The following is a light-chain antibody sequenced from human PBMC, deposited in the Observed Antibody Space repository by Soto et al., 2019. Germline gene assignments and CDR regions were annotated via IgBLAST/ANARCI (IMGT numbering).Light chain of an antibody. V-gene: IGLV1-44*01. Sequence: QSALTQPASASGTPGQRVTISCSGGSSNIGRDAVSWYQHFPGTAPKVLIYSNNQRPSGVPDRFSGSKSGTSATLAISGLQSEDEADYYCAVWDGSLNGWVFGGGTKVTVL. J-gene: IGLJ3*02. CDR1: SSNIGRDA. CDR2: SNN. CDR3: AVWDGSLNGWV.